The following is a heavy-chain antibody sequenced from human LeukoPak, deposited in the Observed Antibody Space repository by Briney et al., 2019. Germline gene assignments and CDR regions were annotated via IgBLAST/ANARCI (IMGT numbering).Heavy chain of an antibody. D-gene: IGHD3-9*01. V-gene: IGHV3-30*04. CDR3: AKDPGLRYFDWLSLAS. CDR2: ISYDGSNK. CDR1: GFTFSSYA. J-gene: IGHJ4*02. Sequence: GGSLRLSCAASGFTFSSYAMHWVRQAPGKGLEWVAVISYDGSNKYYADSVKGRFTISRDNSKNTLYLQMNSLRAEDTAVYYCAKDPGLRYFDWLSLASWGQGTLVTVSS.